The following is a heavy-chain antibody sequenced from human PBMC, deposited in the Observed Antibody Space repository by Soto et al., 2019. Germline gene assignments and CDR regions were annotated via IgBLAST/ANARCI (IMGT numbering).Heavy chain of an antibody. D-gene: IGHD3-16*02. CDR3: ARGLPFYDYVWGSYRRNWFDP. CDR2: INHSGST. Sequence: SETLSLTCAVYGGSFSGYYWSWIRQPPGKGLEWIGEINHSGSTNYNPSLKSRVTISVDTSKNQFSLKLSSVTAADTAVYYCARGLPFYDYVWGSYRRNWFDPWGQGTLVTV. J-gene: IGHJ5*02. V-gene: IGHV4-34*01. CDR1: GGSFSGYY.